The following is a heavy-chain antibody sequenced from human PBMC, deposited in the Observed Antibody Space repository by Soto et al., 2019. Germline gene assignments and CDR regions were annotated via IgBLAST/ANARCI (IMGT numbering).Heavy chain of an antibody. CDR2: MNPNSGNT. V-gene: IGHV1-8*01. CDR3: ARGKSIAAAGTGYYGMDV. Sequence: GASVKVSCKASGYTFTSYDINWVRQATGQGLEWMGWMNPNSGNTGYAQKFQGRVTMTRNTSISTAYMELSSLRSEDTAVYYCARGKSIAAAGTGYYGMDVWGQGTTVTVSS. J-gene: IGHJ6*02. CDR1: GYTFTSYD. D-gene: IGHD6-13*01.